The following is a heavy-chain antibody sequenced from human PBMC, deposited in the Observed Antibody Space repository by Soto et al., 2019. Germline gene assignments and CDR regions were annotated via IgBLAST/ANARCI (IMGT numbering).Heavy chain of an antibody. CDR1: GFTFSSYW. V-gene: IGHV3-7*01. J-gene: IGHJ4*02. Sequence: EVQLVESGGGLVQPGGSLRLSCAASGFTFSSYWMSWVRQAPGKGLEWVANIKPDGSEKYYVDSVRGRFTISRDNVENSLNPQMNSLRAEDAALYYCARDEARPLGYWGQGTMVTVSS. CDR2: IKPDGSEK. D-gene: IGHD6-6*01. CDR3: ARDEARPLGY.